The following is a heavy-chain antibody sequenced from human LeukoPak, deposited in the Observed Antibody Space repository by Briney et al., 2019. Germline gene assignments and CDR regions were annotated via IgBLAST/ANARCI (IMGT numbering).Heavy chain of an antibody. D-gene: IGHD3-22*01. CDR2: INPNSGGT. CDR3: ARVGGFRHRRTYYYDSSGYSYAFDI. V-gene: IGHV1-2*02. CDR1: GYTFTSYG. Sequence: ASVKVSCKASGYTFTSYGISWVRQAPGQGLEWMGWINPNSGGTNYAQKFQGRVTMTRDTSISTAYMELSRLRSDDTAVYYCARVGGFRHRRTYYYDSSGYSYAFDIWGQGTMVTVSS. J-gene: IGHJ3*02.